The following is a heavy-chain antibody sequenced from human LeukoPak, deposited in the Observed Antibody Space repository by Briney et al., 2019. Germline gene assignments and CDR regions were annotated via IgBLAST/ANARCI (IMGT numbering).Heavy chain of an antibody. CDR3: ASKIASGY. J-gene: IGHJ4*02. V-gene: IGHV3-30-3*01. CDR1: GFSFSSHA. Sequence: GGSLRLSCAASGFSFSSHAMHCVRQAPGKGLEWVAVISADGNIKYYADSVKGRFTISRDDSKSTLYLQMDSLRAEDTAVYYCASKIASGYWGQGTLVTVSS. CDR2: ISADGNIK. D-gene: IGHD3-3*02.